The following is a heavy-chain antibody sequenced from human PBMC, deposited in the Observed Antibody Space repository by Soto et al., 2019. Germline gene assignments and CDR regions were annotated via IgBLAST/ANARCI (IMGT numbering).Heavy chain of an antibody. CDR1: GFTFSSCA. CDR3: AREPTSSWAYYYYYYGMDV. V-gene: IGHV3-33*08. J-gene: IGHJ6*02. Sequence: GGSLRLSCAASGFTFSSCAMHWVRQAPGKGLEWVAVIWYDGSNKYYADSVKGRFTISRDNSKNTLYLQMNSLRAEDTAVYYCAREPTSSWAYYYYYYGMDVWGQGTTVTVSS. D-gene: IGHD6-13*01. CDR2: IWYDGSNK.